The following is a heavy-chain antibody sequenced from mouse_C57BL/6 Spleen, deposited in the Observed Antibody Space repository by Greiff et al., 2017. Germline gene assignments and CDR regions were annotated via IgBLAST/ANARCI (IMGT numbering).Heavy chain of an antibody. J-gene: IGHJ4*01. D-gene: IGHD1-1*01. CDR1: GYTFTSYW. CDR2: IHPNSGST. Sequence: QVQLKESGAELVKPGASVKISCKASGYTFTSYWMHWVKQRPGQGLEWIGMIHPNSGSTNYNEKFKSKATLTVDKSSRTAYMQLSSLTSEDAAVYYCAITTGAYYYARDYWGQGTSVTVSA. V-gene: IGHV1-64*01. CDR3: AITTGAYYYARDY.